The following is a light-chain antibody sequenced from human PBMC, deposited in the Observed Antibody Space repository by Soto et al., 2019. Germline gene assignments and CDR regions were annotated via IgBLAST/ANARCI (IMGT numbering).Light chain of an antibody. CDR3: NSYKSSSTYV. CDR1: SSDVGNYNY. V-gene: IGLV2-14*01. CDR2: DVS. J-gene: IGLJ1*01. Sequence: QSVLTQPASVSGSPGQSITISCTGTSSDVGNYNYVSWYQQHPGKAPKLMIYDVSNRPSGVSNRFSGSKSGNTASLTISGLQAEDEADYYCNSYKSSSTYVVGAGTKVTVL.